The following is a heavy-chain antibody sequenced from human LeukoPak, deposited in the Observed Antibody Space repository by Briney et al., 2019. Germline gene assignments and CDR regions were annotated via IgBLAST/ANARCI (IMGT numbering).Heavy chain of an antibody. V-gene: IGHV3-74*01. J-gene: IGHJ4*02. Sequence: PGGSLRLSCAASGFTFSSYWMHWVRQAPGKGLVWVSRINSDGSSTNYADSVKGRFTISRDNAKNTLHLQMNSLRAEDTAVYYCARSYYGSGTYPRFDYWGQGTLVTVSS. CDR1: GFTFSSYW. CDR2: INSDGSST. CDR3: ARSYYGSGTYPRFDY. D-gene: IGHD3-10*01.